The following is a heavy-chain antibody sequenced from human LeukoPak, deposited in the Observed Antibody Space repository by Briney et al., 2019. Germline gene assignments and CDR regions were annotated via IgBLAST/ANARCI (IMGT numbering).Heavy chain of an antibody. J-gene: IGHJ6*03. CDR3: ARDGGEYYYYYYMDV. CDR1: GFTFSSYS. Sequence: GGSLRLSCAASGFTFSSYSMNWVRQAPGKGLEWVSSISSSSSYIYYADSVKGRFTISRDNSKNTLYLQMNSLRAEDTAVYYCARDGGEYYYYYYMDVWGKGTTVTVSS. CDR2: ISSSSSYI. D-gene: IGHD3-16*01. V-gene: IGHV3-21*01.